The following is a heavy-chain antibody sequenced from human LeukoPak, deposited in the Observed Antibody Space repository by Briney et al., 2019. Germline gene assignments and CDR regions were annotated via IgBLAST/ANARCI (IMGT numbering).Heavy chain of an antibody. Sequence: PSQTLSLTCTVSGGPISSDSYYWSWIRQPAGKGLEWIGHIYPSGITNYNPSLKSRVTISLDTSKNQFSLRLSSVTAADTAVYYCTRVLWSGYFGHAFDTWAQGTMVTVSS. D-gene: IGHD3-3*01. CDR1: GGPISSDSYY. V-gene: IGHV4-61*09. CDR3: TRVLWSGYFGHAFDT. J-gene: IGHJ3*02. CDR2: IYPSGIT.